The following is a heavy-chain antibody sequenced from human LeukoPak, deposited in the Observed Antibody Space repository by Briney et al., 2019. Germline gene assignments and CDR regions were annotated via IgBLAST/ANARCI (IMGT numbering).Heavy chain of an antibody. CDR3: ARRCISTSCFLY. D-gene: IGHD2-2*01. Sequence: SETLSLTCTVSGGSISNSFNYWGWIRQPPGKGLEWIGNIYYSGSTSYNPSLKGRVTISVDTSKNQLSLKLSSVTAADTAVYYCARRCISTSCFLYWGQGALVIVSS. J-gene: IGHJ4*02. V-gene: IGHV4-39*01. CDR2: IYYSGST. CDR1: GGSISNSFNY.